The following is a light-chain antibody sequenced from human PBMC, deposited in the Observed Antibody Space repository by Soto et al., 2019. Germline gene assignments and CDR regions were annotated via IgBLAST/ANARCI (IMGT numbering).Light chain of an antibody. V-gene: IGKV1-5*03. J-gene: IGKJ1*01. CDR3: QHCNGDSGA. CDR1: QGISTW. CDR2: KAS. Sequence: EIQMTQSPSSVSASVGDRVTITCRASQGISTWLAWYQQKAGKAPKLLIYKASTLKSGVPSRFSASGSGTEFTLTVSSLEADDFATYYCQHCNGDSGACGQGTKVDIK.